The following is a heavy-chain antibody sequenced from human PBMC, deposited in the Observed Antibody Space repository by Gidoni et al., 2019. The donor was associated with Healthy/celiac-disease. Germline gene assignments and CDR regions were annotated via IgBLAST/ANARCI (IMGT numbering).Heavy chain of an antibody. Sequence: QVQLVESGGGVVQPGRSLRLSCAASGFTFSSYAMHWVRQAPGKGLEWVAVISYDGSNKYYADSVKGRFTISRDNSKNTLYLQMNSLRAEDTAVYYCATCGGDCYNRWEAEYFQHWGQGTLVTVSS. CDR1: GFTFSSYA. CDR2: ISYDGSNK. V-gene: IGHV3-30-3*01. D-gene: IGHD2-21*02. J-gene: IGHJ1*01. CDR3: ATCGGDCYNRWEAEYFQH.